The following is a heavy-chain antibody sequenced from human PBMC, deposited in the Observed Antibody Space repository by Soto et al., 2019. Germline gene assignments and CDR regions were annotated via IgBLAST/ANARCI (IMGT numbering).Heavy chain of an antibody. J-gene: IGHJ6*01. CDR2: MNPNTDNT. CDR1: GYTFSSYD. Sequence: QVQLVQSGAEVKKPGASVKVSCKASGYTFSSYDINWVRQATGQGLEWMGWMNPNTDNTGHAQNFQGRLTVTWNTSISTAYMEVSSLRSEDTALSYCARGHAVYYYVPGYFLDSGVDGWGQGTTVTVSS. V-gene: IGHV1-8*01. D-gene: IGHD3-10*02. CDR3: ARGHAVYYYVPGYFLDSGVDG.